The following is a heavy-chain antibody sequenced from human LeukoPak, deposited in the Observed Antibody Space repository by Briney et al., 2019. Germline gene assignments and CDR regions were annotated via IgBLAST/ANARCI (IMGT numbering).Heavy chain of an antibody. CDR3: ARGYCTNGVCRWGVYFDY. CDR2: IIPIFGTA. CDR1: GGTFSGYA. Sequence: SVKVSCKASGGTFSGYAISWVRQAPGQGLEWMGGIIPIFGTANYAQKFQGRVTITTDESTSTAYMELSSLRSEDTAVYYCARGYCTNGVCRWGVYFDYWGQETLVTVSS. D-gene: IGHD2-8*01. V-gene: IGHV1-69*05. J-gene: IGHJ4*02.